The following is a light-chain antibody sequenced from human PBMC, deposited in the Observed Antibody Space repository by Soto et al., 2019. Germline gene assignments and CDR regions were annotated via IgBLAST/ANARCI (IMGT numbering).Light chain of an antibody. CDR1: SSEVGSSNY. CDR3: CSHAGSYVV. Sequence: QSVLTQPRSVSGSPGQSVPISCTGTSSEVGSSNYVSWYQQHPGKAPKLIISDVSKRPSGVPDRFSGSKSDNTASLTISGLQDEDEADYFCCSHAGSYVVFGGGTKVTVL. CDR2: DVS. J-gene: IGLJ2*01. V-gene: IGLV2-11*01.